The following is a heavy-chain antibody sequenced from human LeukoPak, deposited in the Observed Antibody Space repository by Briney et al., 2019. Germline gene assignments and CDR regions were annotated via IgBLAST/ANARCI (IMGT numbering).Heavy chain of an antibody. CDR1: GDYISSSSYY. CDR3: ASVHDYGDYWYLDL. Sequence: SETLSLTCTVSGDYISSSSYYWGWIRQPPGKGLEWIGSIYYSGSTYYNPSLKSRVTISVDTSKNQFSLKLSSVTAADTAVYYCASVHDYGDYWYLDLWGRGTLVTVSS. V-gene: IGHV4-39*07. CDR2: IYYSGST. J-gene: IGHJ2*01. D-gene: IGHD4-17*01.